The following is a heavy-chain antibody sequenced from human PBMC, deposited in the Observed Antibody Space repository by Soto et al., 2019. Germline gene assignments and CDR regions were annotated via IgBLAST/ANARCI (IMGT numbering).Heavy chain of an antibody. V-gene: IGHV4-30-4*01. CDR3: ARGTTSRVVVSSSLGPWFEP. CDR2: IYYSGST. D-gene: IGHD2-15*01. J-gene: IGHJ5*02. Sequence: PSETLSLTCTVSVGSISSGDYYWSWIRQPPGKGLDWIGYIYYSGSTYYNPSLKSRVTISVYTSKNQFSLKLSSVTAADAAVYFGARGTTSRVVVSSSLGPWFEPGGKVTPVTVS. CDR1: VGSISSGDYY.